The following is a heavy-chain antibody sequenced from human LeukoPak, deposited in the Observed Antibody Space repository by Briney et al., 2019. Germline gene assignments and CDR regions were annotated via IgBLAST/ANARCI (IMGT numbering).Heavy chain of an antibody. D-gene: IGHD2-21*02. CDR3: ARLSYCGGHCYCFDY. CDR2: LYYSGST. Sequence: SETLSLTCTVSSASINDTTNHWGWIRQPPGKGLEWIGSLYYSGSTYYNPSLKSRVTISVDTSKNQFSLKLSSVTAADTAVYHCARLSYCGGHCYCFDYWGQGTLVTVSS. CDR1: SASINDTTNH. V-gene: IGHV4-39*01. J-gene: IGHJ4*02.